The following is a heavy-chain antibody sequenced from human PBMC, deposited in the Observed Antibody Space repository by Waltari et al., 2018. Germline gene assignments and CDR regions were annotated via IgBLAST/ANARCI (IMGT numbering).Heavy chain of an antibody. D-gene: IGHD1-1*01. CDR1: GYTFSKYD. Sequence: QVQLVQSGAEVKKPGASVKVSCKTSGYTFSKYDVTWVRLATGRGLEWVGWMNPNSGNTGLAPSFRGRVTFTGDASIVTAYMELTNLRSEDTAIYYCGRGIRNQLVSDYWGQGTLVTVSS. CDR3: GRGIRNQLVSDY. V-gene: IGHV1-8*03. J-gene: IGHJ4*02. CDR2: MNPNSGNT.